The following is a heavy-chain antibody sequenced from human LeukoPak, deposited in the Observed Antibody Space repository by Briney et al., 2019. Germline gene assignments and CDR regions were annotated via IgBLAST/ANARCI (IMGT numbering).Heavy chain of an antibody. Sequence: GASVKVSCKASGYAFTGYYMHWVQQAPGQGLEWMGWIYPNSGATKYAQKFQGRVTMTSDTSISTAYMELSGLRSDDTAVYYCGTLLSNGPFDYWGQGSLVTVSS. CDR2: IYPNSGAT. CDR1: GYAFTGYY. J-gene: IGHJ4*02. V-gene: IGHV1-2*02. CDR3: GTLLSNGPFDY.